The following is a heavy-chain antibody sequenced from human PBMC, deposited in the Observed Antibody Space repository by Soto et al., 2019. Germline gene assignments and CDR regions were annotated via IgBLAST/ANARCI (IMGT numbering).Heavy chain of an antibody. J-gene: IGHJ4*02. Sequence: PSETLSLTCTVSGGSISSSSYYWGWIRQPPGKGLEWIGSIYYSGSTYYNPSLKSRVTISVDTSKNQFSLKLSSVTAADTAVYYFARILRDYIWGSYRYTQDYWGQGTLVTVSS. CDR3: ARILRDYIWGSYRYTQDY. CDR1: GGSISSSSYY. V-gene: IGHV4-39*01. D-gene: IGHD3-16*02. CDR2: IYYSGST.